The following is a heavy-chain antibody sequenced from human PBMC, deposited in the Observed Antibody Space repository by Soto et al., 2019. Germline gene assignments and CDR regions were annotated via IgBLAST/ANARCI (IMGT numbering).Heavy chain of an antibody. J-gene: IGHJ4*02. CDR3: ARVKRGYSYGYADY. CDR2: INSDGSST. CDR1: GFTFSSYW. Sequence: EVQLVESGGGLVQPGGSLRLSCATSGFTFSSYWTHWVRQAPGKGLVWVSRINSDGSSTSYAYSVKGRFTISRDNAKNTLYLQMNSLRAEDTAVYYCARVKRGYSYGYADYWGQGTLVTVSS. V-gene: IGHV3-74*01. D-gene: IGHD5-18*01.